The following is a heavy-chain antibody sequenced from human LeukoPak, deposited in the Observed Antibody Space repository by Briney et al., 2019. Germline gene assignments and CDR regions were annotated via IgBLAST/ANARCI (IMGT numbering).Heavy chain of an antibody. J-gene: IGHJ4*02. CDR2: INHSGST. D-gene: IGHD5-12*01. V-gene: IGHV4-34*01. CDR3: ARGFLATY. CDR1: GGSFSGYY. Sequence: SETLSLTCAVYGGSFSGYYWSWIRQPPGKGLEWIGEINHSGSTNYNPSLKSRVTISVDTSKNQCSLKLSSVTAADTVVYYCARGFLATYWGQGTLVTVSS.